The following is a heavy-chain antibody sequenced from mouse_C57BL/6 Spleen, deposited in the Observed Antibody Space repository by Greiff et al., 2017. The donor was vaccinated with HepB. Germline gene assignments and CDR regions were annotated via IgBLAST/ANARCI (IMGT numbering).Heavy chain of an antibody. Sequence: EVQRVESEGGLVQPGSSMKLSCTASGFTFSDYYMAWVRQVPEKGLEWVANINYDGSSTYYLDSLKSRFIISRDNAKNILYLQMSSLKSEDTATYYCAREGRHYFDYWGQGTTLTVSS. CDR3: AREGRHYFDY. CDR2: INYDGSST. J-gene: IGHJ2*01. CDR1: GFTFSDYY. V-gene: IGHV5-16*01.